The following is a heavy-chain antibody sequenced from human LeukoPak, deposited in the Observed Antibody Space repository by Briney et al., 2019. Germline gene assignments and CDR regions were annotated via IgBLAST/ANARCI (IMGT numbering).Heavy chain of an antibody. CDR2: ISYDGSNK. D-gene: IGHD4-23*01. J-gene: IGHJ4*02. CDR3: AKDRDYGGAPLYFDY. V-gene: IGHV3-30*18. Sequence: PGGSLRLSCAASGFTFSSYGMHWVRQAPGKGLEWVAVISYDGSNKYYADSVKGRFTISRDNSKNTLYLQMNSLRAEDTAVYYCAKDRDYGGAPLYFDYWGQGTLVTVSS. CDR1: GFTFSSYG.